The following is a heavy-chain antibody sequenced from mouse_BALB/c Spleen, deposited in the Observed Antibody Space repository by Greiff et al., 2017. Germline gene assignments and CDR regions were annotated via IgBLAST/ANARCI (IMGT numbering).Heavy chain of an antibody. J-gene: IGHJ4*01. Sequence: QVQLKQSGAELVRPGSSVKISCKASGYAFSSYWMNWVKQRPGQGLEWIGQIYPGDGDTNYNGKFKGKATLTADKSSSTAYMQLSSLTSEDSAVYFCAREGWDRAMDYWGQGTSVTVSS. CDR3: AREGWDRAMDY. CDR2: IYPGDGDT. V-gene: IGHV1-80*01. CDR1: GYAFSSYW. D-gene: IGHD3-3*01.